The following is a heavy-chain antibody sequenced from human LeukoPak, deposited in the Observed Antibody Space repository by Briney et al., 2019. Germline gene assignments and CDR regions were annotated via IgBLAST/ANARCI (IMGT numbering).Heavy chain of an antibody. V-gene: IGHV4-39*07. D-gene: IGHD4-17*01. CDR1: GGSISGSGYY. CDR3: ARANGDYHERPFDY. Sequence: SETLSLTCTVSGGSISGSGYYWGWIRQPPGKGLEWIGSIYYSGSTYYNPSLKSRVTISVDTSKNQFSLKLSSVTAADTAVYYCARANGDYHERPFDYWGQGTLVTVSS. J-gene: IGHJ4*02. CDR2: IYYSGST.